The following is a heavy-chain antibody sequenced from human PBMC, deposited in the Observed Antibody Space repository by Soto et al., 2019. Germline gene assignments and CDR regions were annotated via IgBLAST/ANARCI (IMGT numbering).Heavy chain of an antibody. V-gene: IGHV3-9*01. D-gene: IGHD3-22*01. CDR2: ISWNSGSI. Sequence: GGSLRLSCAASGFTFDDYAMHWVRQAPGKGLEWVSGISWNSGSIGYADSVKGRFTISRDNAKNSLYLQMNSLRAEDTALYYCAKDIPYEAGFRWGQGTMVTVS. CDR3: AKDIPYEAGFR. CDR1: GFTFDDYA. J-gene: IGHJ3*01.